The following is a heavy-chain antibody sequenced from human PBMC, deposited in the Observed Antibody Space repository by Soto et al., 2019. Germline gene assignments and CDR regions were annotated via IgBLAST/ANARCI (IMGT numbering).Heavy chain of an antibody. D-gene: IGHD3-16*01. CDR1: GGTFSSYA. CDR3: ARETSFGGAHYDYGMDV. Sequence: QVQLVQSGAEVKKPGSSVKVSCKASGGTFSSYAISWVRQAPGQGLEWMGGIIPIFGTANYAQKFQGRVTFTADESTSTAYMELSSLRSEDTAVYYCARETSFGGAHYDYGMDVWGQGTTVTVSS. J-gene: IGHJ6*02. CDR2: IIPIFGTA. V-gene: IGHV1-69*01.